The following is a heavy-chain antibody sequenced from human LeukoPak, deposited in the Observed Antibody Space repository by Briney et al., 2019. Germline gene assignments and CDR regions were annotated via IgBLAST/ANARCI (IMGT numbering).Heavy chain of an antibody. J-gene: IGHJ4*02. V-gene: IGHV3-21*04. CDR2: ISSSSSYI. Sequence: GGSLRLSCSASGFTFSSYSMNWVRQAPGQGLSWVSSISSSSSYIYYADSVKGRFTISRDNSKNALYLQMNSLRAEDTAVYYCAREKMVYAMSFDYWGQGTLVTVSS. CDR1: GFTFSSYS. CDR3: AREKMVYAMSFDY. D-gene: IGHD2-8*01.